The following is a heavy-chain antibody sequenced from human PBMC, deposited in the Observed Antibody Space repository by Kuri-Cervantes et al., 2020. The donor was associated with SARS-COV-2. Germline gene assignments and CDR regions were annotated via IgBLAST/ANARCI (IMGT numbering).Heavy chain of an antibody. CDR1: GFTVSSYD. D-gene: IGHD3-3*01. J-gene: IGHJ6*02. CDR3: AKDAVSTIFGVGVRTGYYYGMDV. Sequence: GESLKISCATSGFTVSSYDIHLVRQATGKGLEWVSGICVVGDPYYPGSVKGRFTISRDNAKNSLYLQMNSLRAEDTAVYYCAKDAVSTIFGVGVRTGYYYGMDVWGQGTTVTVSS. V-gene: IGHV3-13*05. CDR2: ICVVGDP.